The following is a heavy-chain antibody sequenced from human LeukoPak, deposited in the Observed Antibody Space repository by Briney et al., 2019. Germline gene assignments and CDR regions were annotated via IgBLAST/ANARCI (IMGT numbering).Heavy chain of an antibody. CDR3: ARDLEGPVDY. J-gene: IGHJ4*02. CDR1: GGSISSGDYY. V-gene: IGHV4-30-4*01. Sequence: SETLSLTCTVSGGSISSGDYYWSWIRQPPGKGLEWIGYIYYSGSTYYNPSLRSRVTISVDTSKNQFSLKLSSVTAADTAAYYCARDLEGPVDYWGQGTLVTVSS. CDR2: IYYSGST.